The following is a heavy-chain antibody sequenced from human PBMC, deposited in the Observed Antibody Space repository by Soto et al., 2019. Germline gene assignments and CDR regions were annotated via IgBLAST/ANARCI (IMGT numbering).Heavy chain of an antibody. V-gene: IGHV1-18*01. CDR1: GYTFTGYG. CDR2: ISPYNGNT. CDR3: ARDYHDSSGFSYAGY. Sequence: QVQLVQSGGEVKKPGASVKVSCKTSGYTFTGYGISWVRQAPGQGPEWMGWISPYNGNTKYAQSFQGRVTMTTDTPTSTAYMDLRGLRPAATAVYYCARDYHDSSGFSYAGYWGQGTLVNVSS. D-gene: IGHD3-22*01. J-gene: IGHJ4*02.